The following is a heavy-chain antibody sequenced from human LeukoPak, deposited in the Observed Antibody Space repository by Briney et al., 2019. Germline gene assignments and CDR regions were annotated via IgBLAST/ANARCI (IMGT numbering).Heavy chain of an antibody. V-gene: IGHV4-59*01. D-gene: IGHD2-21*02. CDR2: IYYSGST. J-gene: IGHJ3*02. Sequence: SETLSLTCAVYGGSFSGYYWSWIRQPPGKGLEWIGYIYYSGSTNYNPSLKSRVTISVDTSKNQFSLKLSSVTAADTAVYYCARDLGGYCGGDCYSGADDAFDIWGQGAMVTVSS. CDR1: GGSFSGYY. CDR3: ARDLGGYCGGDCYSGADDAFDI.